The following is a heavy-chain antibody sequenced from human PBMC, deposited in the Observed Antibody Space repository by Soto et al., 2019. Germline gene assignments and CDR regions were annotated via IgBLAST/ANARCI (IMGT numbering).Heavy chain of an antibody. CDR1: GGSMSSGGYS. CDR2: IYHSGST. V-gene: IGHV4-30-2*01. Sequence: SETLSLTCAVSGGSMSSGGYSWSWIRQPPGKGLEWIGYIYHSGSTYYNPSLKSRVTISVDRSKNQFSLKLSSVTAADTAVYYSARVPDYWGQGTLVTVSS. J-gene: IGHJ4*02. CDR3: ARVPDY.